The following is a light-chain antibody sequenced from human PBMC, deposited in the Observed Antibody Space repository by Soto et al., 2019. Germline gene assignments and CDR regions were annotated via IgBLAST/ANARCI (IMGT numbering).Light chain of an antibody. Sequence: EIVMTQSPATLSVSPGERVTFSCRASQSVTSNLAWYQHKPGQAPRLLISGASTGATGIPARFTGSGSGTEFTLTINRLQSEDYAIYYCQQYDQWPVTFGGGTKVEIK. CDR2: GAS. J-gene: IGKJ4*01. V-gene: IGKV3-15*01. CDR3: QQYDQWPVT. CDR1: QSVTSN.